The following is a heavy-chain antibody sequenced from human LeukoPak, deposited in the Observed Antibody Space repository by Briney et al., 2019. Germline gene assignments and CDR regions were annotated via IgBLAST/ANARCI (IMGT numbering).Heavy chain of an antibody. CDR1: GFTFTSFW. CDR3: ARGGSGYDYPRGPVTY. V-gene: IGHV3-7*01. J-gene: IGHJ4*02. D-gene: IGHD5-12*01. CDR2: IKQDGSEK. Sequence: LTGGSLRLSCAASGFTFTSFWMSWVRQAPGRGLEWVANIKQDGSEKYYVDSVKGRFTISRDNAKNSLYLQMNSLRAEDTAVYYCARGGSGYDYPRGPVTYWGQGTLVTVSS.